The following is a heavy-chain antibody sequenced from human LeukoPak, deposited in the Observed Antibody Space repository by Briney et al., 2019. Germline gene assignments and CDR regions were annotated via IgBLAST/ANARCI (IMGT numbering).Heavy chain of an antibody. Sequence: PGGSLRLSCAASGFTFSSYGMHWVRQAPGKGLEWVAVISYDGSNKYYADSVKGRFTISRDNSKNTLSLQMNSLRAEDTAVYYCAKDSRGTTTTIYYFDCWGQGTLVTVSS. CDR3: AKDSRGTTTTIYYFDC. D-gene: IGHD4-17*01. V-gene: IGHV3-30*18. J-gene: IGHJ4*02. CDR1: GFTFSSYG. CDR2: ISYDGSNK.